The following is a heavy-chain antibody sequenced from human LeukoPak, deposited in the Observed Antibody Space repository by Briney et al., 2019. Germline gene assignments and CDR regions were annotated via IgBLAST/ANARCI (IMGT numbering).Heavy chain of an antibody. CDR2: IYTSGST. Sequence: PSETLSLTCTVSGGSISSGSYYWSWIRQPAGKGLEWIGRIYTSGSTNYNPSLKSRVTILVDTSKNQFSLKLSSVTAADTAVYYCAREQQWLVRYFDYWGQGTLVTVSS. J-gene: IGHJ4*02. CDR1: GGSISSGSYY. V-gene: IGHV4-61*02. D-gene: IGHD6-19*01. CDR3: AREQQWLVRYFDY.